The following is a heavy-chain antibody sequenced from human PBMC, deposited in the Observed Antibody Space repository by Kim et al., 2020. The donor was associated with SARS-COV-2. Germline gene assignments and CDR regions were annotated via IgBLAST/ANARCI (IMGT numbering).Heavy chain of an antibody. CDR1: GGSISSYY. D-gene: IGHD6-19*01. CDR2: IYYSGST. CDR3: AREGQDSSGWYHWGDYYGMDV. Sequence: SETLSLTCTVSGGSISSYYWSWIRQPPGKGLEWIGYIYYSGSTNYNPSLKSRVTISVDTSKNQFSLKLSSVTAADTAVYYCAREGQDSSGWYHWGDYYGMDVWGQGTTVTVSS. J-gene: IGHJ6*02. V-gene: IGHV4-59*12.